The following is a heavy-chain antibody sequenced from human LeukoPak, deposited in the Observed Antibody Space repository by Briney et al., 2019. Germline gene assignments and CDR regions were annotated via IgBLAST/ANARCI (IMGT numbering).Heavy chain of an antibody. CDR2: INHSGST. V-gene: IGHV4-34*08. CDR3: AITTVVPQGPSDWYFDL. D-gene: IGHD4-23*01. J-gene: IGHJ2*01. CDR1: GFTFDDYG. Sequence: PGGSLRLSCAASGFTFDDYGMTWVRQAPGKGLEWIGEINHSGSTNYNPSLKSRVTISVDTSKNQFSLKLSSVTAADTAVYYCAITTVVPQGPSDWYFDLWGRGTLVTVSS.